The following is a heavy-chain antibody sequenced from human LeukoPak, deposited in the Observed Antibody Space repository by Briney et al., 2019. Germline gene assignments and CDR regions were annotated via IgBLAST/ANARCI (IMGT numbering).Heavy chain of an antibody. J-gene: IGHJ6*03. CDR3: ARGRPEYYYGSGTYYYMDV. CDR1: GGSFSGYY. D-gene: IGHD3-10*01. CDR2: INHSGST. Sequence: SETLSLTCAVYGGSFSGYYWSWVRQPPGKGLEWMGEINHSGSTNYNPYLKRRGTISVDTSKNQFSLKLSSVTAADTAVYYCARGRPEYYYGSGTYYYMDVWGKGTTVTVSS. V-gene: IGHV4-34*01.